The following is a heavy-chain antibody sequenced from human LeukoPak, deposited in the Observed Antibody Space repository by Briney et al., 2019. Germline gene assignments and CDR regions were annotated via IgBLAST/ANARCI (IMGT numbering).Heavy chain of an antibody. D-gene: IGHD2-2*01. V-gene: IGHV3-30*18. Sequence: GRPLRLSCVASGFTFSTYAMHWVRQAPGTGLEWVAVISYDGTNKYYADSLKGRFTISRDNSKNTMYLQVNSLRPGDTAVYYCAKDFSDTSANGAFDIWGHGTMVSVSS. CDR3: AKDFSDTSANGAFDI. CDR1: GFTFSTYA. CDR2: ISYDGTNK. J-gene: IGHJ3*02.